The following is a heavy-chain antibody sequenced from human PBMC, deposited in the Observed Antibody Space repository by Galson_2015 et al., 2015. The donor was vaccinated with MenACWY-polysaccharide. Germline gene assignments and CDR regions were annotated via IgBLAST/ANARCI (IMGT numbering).Heavy chain of an antibody. D-gene: IGHD1-14*01. CDR3: ARRNLGNWFFDL. Sequence: ETLSLTCTVSNGSITSYYWSWIRQPAGKGLEWIGRIHASGSTTYNPSFKSRVIMSVDMSKNQFSLRLTSVTAADTAVYYCARRNLGNWFFDLWGRGTLVTVSS. CDR2: IHASGST. J-gene: IGHJ2*01. CDR1: NGSITSYY. V-gene: IGHV4-4*07.